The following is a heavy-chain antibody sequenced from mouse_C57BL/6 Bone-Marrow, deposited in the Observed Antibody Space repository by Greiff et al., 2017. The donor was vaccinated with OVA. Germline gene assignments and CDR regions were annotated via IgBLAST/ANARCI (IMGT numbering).Heavy chain of an antibody. CDR3: ARGENYDGYYFDY. Sequence: QVQLQQPGAKLVMPGASVKLSCKASGYTFTSYWMHWVKQRPGQGLEWIGEIDPSDSYTNYNQKFKGKSTLTVDKSASPAYMQLSSLTSEDSAVYYCARGENYDGYYFDYWGQGTTLPVSS. J-gene: IGHJ2*01. D-gene: IGHD2-3*01. V-gene: IGHV1-69*01. CDR2: IDPSDSYT. CDR1: GYTFTSYW.